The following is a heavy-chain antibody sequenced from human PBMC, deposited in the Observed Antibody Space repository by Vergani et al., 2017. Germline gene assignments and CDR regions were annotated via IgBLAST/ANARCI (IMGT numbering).Heavy chain of an antibody. D-gene: IGHD3-10*01. CDR3: AKDREDNYYGSGSYNPLDY. Sequence: EVQLLESGGGLVQPGGSLRLSCAASGFTFSSYAMSWVRQAPGKGLEWVSAISGSGGRTYYADSVKGRFTISRDNSKNTLYLQMNSLRAEDTAVYYCAKDREDNYYGSGSYNPLDYWGQGTLVTVSS. J-gene: IGHJ4*02. CDR1: GFTFSSYA. V-gene: IGHV3-23*01. CDR2: ISGSGGRT.